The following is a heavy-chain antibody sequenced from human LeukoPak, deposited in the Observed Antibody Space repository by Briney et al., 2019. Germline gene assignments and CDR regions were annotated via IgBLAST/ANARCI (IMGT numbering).Heavy chain of an antibody. CDR2: IYTSGST. Sequence: SQTLSLTCTVSGGSITSGNYYWSWIRQPAGKGLEWIGRIYTSGSTNYNPSLKSRVTISVDTSKNQFSLKLSSVTAADTAVYYCARDKAYFDYWGQGTLVTVSS. V-gene: IGHV4-61*02. CDR1: GGSITSGNYY. J-gene: IGHJ4*02. CDR3: ARDKAYFDY.